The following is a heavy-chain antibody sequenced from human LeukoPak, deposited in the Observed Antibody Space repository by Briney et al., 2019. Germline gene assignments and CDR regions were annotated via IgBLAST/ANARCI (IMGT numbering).Heavy chain of an antibody. CDR3: ARDYGGSSPFDY. CDR1: GFTFSSYE. D-gene: IGHD4-23*01. CDR2: ISSSGSTV. Sequence: GGSLRLSCAASGFTFSSYEVHWVRQAPGKGLEWVSYISSSGSTVYYADSVKGRFTISRDNAKNSLYLQMNSLRAEDTAVYYCARDYGGSSPFDYWGQGTLVTVSS. V-gene: IGHV3-48*03. J-gene: IGHJ4*02.